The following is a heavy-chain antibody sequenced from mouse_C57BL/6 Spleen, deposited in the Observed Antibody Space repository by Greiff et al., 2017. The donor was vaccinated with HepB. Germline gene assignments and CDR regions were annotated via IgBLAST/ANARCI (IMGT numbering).Heavy chain of an antibody. Sequence: EVKLMESGGGLVKPGGSLKLSCAASGFTFSDYGMHWVRQAPEKGLEWVAYISSGSSTIYYADTVKGRFTISRDNAKNTLFLQMTSLRSEDTAMYYCARTTTTTVVATNFDVWGTGTTVTVSS. CDR1: GFTFSDYG. CDR3: ARTTTTTVVATNFDV. V-gene: IGHV5-17*01. D-gene: IGHD1-1*01. J-gene: IGHJ1*03. CDR2: ISSGSSTI.